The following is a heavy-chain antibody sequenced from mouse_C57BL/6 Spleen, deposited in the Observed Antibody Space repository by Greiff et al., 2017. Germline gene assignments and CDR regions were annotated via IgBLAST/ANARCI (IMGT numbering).Heavy chain of an antibody. J-gene: IGHJ4*01. Sequence: QVQLKQPGAELVKPGASVKMSCKASGYTFTSYWITWVKQRPGQGLEWIGDIYPGSGSTNYNETFKSKATLTVDTSSSTAYMQLSSLTSEDSAVYYCARGSLHYYAMDYWGQGTSVTVSS. CDR3: ARGSLHYYAMDY. CDR2: IYPGSGST. V-gene: IGHV1-55*01. D-gene: IGHD2-1*01. CDR1: GYTFTSYW.